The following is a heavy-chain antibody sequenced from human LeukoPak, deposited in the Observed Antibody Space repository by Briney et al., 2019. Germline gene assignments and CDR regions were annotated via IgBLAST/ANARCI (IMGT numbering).Heavy chain of an antibody. J-gene: IGHJ6*03. CDR3: TSPIWFGELLDYMDV. CDR2: IRSKANSYAT. V-gene: IGHV3-73*01. Sequence: PGGSLRLSCAASGFTFSGSAMHWVRQASGKGLEWVGRIRSKANSYATAYAASVKGRFTISRDDSKNTAYLQMNSLKTEDTAVYYCTSPIWFGELLDYMDVWGKGTTVTVSS. D-gene: IGHD3-10*01. CDR1: GFTFSGSA.